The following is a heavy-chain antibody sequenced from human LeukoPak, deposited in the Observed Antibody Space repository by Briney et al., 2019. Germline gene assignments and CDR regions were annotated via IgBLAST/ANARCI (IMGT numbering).Heavy chain of an antibody. CDR1: GASISSGSYS. V-gene: IGHV4-61*02. CDR2: IYNSGST. CDR3: ARGHCTGGSCSRWFDP. Sequence: SETLSLTCTVSGASISSGSYSWSWIRQPAGKGLEWIGRIYNSGSTNYNPSLKSRVTISVDTSKNQFSLKLSSVTAADTAVYYCARGHCTGGSCSRWFDPWGQGTLVTVSS. D-gene: IGHD2-15*01. J-gene: IGHJ5*02.